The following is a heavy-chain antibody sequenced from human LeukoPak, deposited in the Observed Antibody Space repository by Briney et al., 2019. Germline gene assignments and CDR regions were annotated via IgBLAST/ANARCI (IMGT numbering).Heavy chain of an antibody. D-gene: IGHD3-22*01. J-gene: IGHJ4*02. V-gene: IGHV4-59*08. CDR3: ARLGYYDSSGRDY. Sequence: PPETLSLTCTVSGGSISSYYWSWIRQPPGKGLEWIGYIYYSGSTNYNPSLKSRVTISVDTSKNQFSLKLSSVTAADTAVYYCARLGYYDSSGRDYWGQGILVTVSS. CDR2: IYYSGST. CDR1: GGSISSYY.